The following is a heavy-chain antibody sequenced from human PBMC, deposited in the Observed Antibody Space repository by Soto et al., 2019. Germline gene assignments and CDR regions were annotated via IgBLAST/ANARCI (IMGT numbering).Heavy chain of an antibody. CDR1: GGTFSSYA. CDR2: IIPIFGTA. V-gene: IGHV1-69*06. CDR3: ASPTPGYSSSWYILSNSDYYHYGMDV. Sequence: ASVKVSCKASGGTFSSYAISWVGQAPGQGREWMGGIIPIFGTANYAQKFQGRVTITADKSTSTAYMELSSLRSEDTAVYYCASPTPGYSSSWYILSNSDYYHYGMDVWGQGTTVTVSS. J-gene: IGHJ6*02. D-gene: IGHD6-13*01.